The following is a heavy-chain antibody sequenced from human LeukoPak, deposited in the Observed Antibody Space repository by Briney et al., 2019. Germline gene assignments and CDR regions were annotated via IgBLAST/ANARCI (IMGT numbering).Heavy chain of an antibody. CDR1: GGTFSSYA. CDR2: IIPIFGTA. D-gene: IGHD6-19*01. CDR3: AKESPPYSSGWPYFDY. J-gene: IGHJ4*02. V-gene: IGHV1-69*13. Sequence: SVKVSCKASGGTFSSYAISWVRQAPGQGLEWMGGIIPIFGTANYAQKFQGRVTITADESTSTAYMELSSLRSEDTAVYYCAKESPPYSSGWPYFDYWGQGTLVTVSS.